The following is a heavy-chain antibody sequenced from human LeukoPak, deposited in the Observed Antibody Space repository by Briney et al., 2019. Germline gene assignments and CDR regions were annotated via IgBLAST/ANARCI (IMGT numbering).Heavy chain of an antibody. CDR1: GGSISSGGYY. CDR3: ARVIENTGGAFDI. Sequence: SETLSLTCTVSGGSISSGGYYWSWIRQHPGKGLEFIGYIFYSGTTYYNPSLKSRVTISVDTSKNQFSLKLTSVTAADTAVYYCARVIENTGGAFDIWGQGTMVTVSS. CDR2: IFYSGTT. V-gene: IGHV4-31*03. D-gene: IGHD2-8*02. J-gene: IGHJ3*02.